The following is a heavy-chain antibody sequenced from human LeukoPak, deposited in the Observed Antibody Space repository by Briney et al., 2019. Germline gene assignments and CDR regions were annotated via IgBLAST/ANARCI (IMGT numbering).Heavy chain of an antibody. CDR2: ISSSSSTI. CDR3: ARERRGVIPYYFDY. CDR1: GFTFSSYS. Sequence: GGSLRLSCAASGFTFSSYSMNWVRQAPGKGLEWVSYISSSSSTIYYADSVKGRFTISRDNAKNSLYLQMNSLRDEDTAVYYCARERRGVIPYYFDYWGQGTLVTVSS. V-gene: IGHV3-48*02. J-gene: IGHJ4*02. D-gene: IGHD3-10*01.